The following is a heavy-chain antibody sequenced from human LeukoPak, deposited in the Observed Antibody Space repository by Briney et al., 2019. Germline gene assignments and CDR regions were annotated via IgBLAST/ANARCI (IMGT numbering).Heavy chain of an antibody. CDR1: GYTFTGYY. CDR3: ARDRDSSGYYLSDY. V-gene: IGHV1-2*02. J-gene: IGHJ4*02. D-gene: IGHD3-22*01. CDR2: ISPNSGGT. Sequence: ASVKVSCKASGYTFTGYYMHWVRQAPGQGLEWMGWISPNSGGTHSAQNFQGRITMTGDTSISTVYLELSRLRSDDTAVYYCARDRDSSGYYLSDYWGQGTLVTVSS.